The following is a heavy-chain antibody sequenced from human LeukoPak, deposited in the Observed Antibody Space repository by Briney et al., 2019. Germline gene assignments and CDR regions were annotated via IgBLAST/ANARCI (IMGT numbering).Heavy chain of an antibody. J-gene: IGHJ1*01. CDR2: INPDGRDT. Sequence: GGSLRLSCVVSGFTFNRCWMNWVRQAPGKGLEWVAHINPDGRDTYYVDSVKGRFTTSRDNAQNSMYLQMNSLRVEDTAVYYCTSWGDTTAEYFQRWGQGTLVTVFS. CDR1: GFTFNRCW. V-gene: IGHV3-7*01. CDR3: TSWGDTTAEYFQR. D-gene: IGHD2-21*02.